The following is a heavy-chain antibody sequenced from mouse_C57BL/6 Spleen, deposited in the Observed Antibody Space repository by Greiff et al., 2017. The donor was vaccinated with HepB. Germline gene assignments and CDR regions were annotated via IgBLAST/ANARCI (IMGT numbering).Heavy chain of an antibody. J-gene: IGHJ1*03. V-gene: IGHV1-84*01. Sequence: QVQLQQSGPELVKPGASVKISCKASGYTFTDYYINWVKQRPGQGLEWIGWIYPGSGNTKYNEKFKGKATLTVDTSSSTAYMQLSSLTSEDSAVYFCARGVYYYGSSYGYFDVWGTGTTVTVSS. CDR3: ARGVYYYGSSYGYFDV. CDR1: GYTFTDYY. D-gene: IGHD1-1*01. CDR2: IYPGSGNT.